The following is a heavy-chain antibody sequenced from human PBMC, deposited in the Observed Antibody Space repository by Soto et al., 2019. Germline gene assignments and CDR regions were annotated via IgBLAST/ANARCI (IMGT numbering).Heavy chain of an antibody. CDR1: GGSISSYY. V-gene: IGHV4-59*01. D-gene: IGHD5-18*01. J-gene: IGHJ6*02. CDR3: ARGLRCSYGYEVGYYYGMDV. Sequence: SQTLSLTCTVSGGSISSYYWSWIRQPPGKGLEWIGYIYYSGSTNYNPSLKSRVTISVDTSKNQFSLKLSSVTAADTAVYYCARGLRCSYGYEVGYYYGMDVWGQGTTVTVSS. CDR2: IYYSGST.